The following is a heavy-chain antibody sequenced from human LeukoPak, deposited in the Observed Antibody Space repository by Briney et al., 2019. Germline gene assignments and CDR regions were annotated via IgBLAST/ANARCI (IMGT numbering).Heavy chain of an antibody. D-gene: IGHD6-19*01. CDR2: ISAYNGNT. V-gene: IGHV1-18*04. CDR1: GYTFTSYY. J-gene: IGHJ6*02. CDR3: ARGGNKQWLITGPYYYYYYGMDV. Sequence: GASVKVSCKASGYTFTSYYMHWVRQAPGQGLEWMGWISAYNGNTNYAQKLQGRVTMTTDTSTSTAYMELRSLRSDDTAVYYCARGGNKQWLITGPYYYYYYGMDVWGQGTTVTVSS.